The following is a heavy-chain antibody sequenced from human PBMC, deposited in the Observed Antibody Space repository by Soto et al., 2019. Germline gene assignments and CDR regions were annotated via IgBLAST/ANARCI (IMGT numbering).Heavy chain of an antibody. J-gene: IGHJ3*02. CDR3: ASPNPPDCSGGSCYYRRLRGDAFDI. CDR2: ISSSSSYI. D-gene: IGHD2-15*01. CDR1: GFTFSSYS. Sequence: GGSLRLSCAASGFTFSSYSMNWVRQAPGKGLEWVSSISSSSSYIYYADSVKGRFTISRDNAKNSLYLQMNNLRAEDTAVYYCASPNPPDCSGGSCYYRRLRGDAFDIWGQGTMVTVSS. V-gene: IGHV3-21*01.